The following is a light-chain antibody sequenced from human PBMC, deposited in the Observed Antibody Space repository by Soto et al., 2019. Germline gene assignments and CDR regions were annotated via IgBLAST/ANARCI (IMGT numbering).Light chain of an antibody. Sequence: QSAMKQPPSVSAAPGQKVTISCSGSSSNIGGNSVSWYQQLPGTAHKLLIYDDNKRPSVIPDRFSGSKSGTSATLGITGFQTGDEADYYCGSWDSSLSAYVFGPGTKLTVL. CDR2: DDN. J-gene: IGLJ1*01. CDR1: SSNIGGNS. CDR3: GSWDSSLSAYV. V-gene: IGLV1-51*01.